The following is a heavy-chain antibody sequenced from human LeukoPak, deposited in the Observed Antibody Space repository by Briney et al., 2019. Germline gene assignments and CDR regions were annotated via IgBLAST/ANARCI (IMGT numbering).Heavy chain of an antibody. Sequence: TSETLSLTCTVSGGSISSSNYYWSWIRQPAGKGLEWIGRIYTSGTTNYNPSLKSRVTISIDTSKNQFSLKLSSVTAADTAVYYCARGLWFGDENPPYFDYWGQGTLVTVSS. V-gene: IGHV4-61*02. CDR2: IYTSGTT. CDR1: GGSISSSNYY. J-gene: IGHJ4*02. CDR3: ARGLWFGDENPPYFDY. D-gene: IGHD3-10*01.